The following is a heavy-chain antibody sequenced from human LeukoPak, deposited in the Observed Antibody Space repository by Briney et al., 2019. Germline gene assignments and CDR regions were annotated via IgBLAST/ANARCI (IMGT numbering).Heavy chain of an antibody. CDR2: ISYDGSNK. D-gene: IGHD2-15*01. V-gene: IGHV3-30-3*01. Sequence: GGSLRLSCAPSGFTCSSFAMHWVRQAPGKGLEWVAVISYDGSNKYYADSVKGRFTISRDNSKNTLYLQMNSLRAEDTAVYYCARDNRYCSGGSCPPEYFQHWGQGTLVTVSS. CDR3: ARDNRYCSGGSCPPEYFQH. CDR1: GFTCSSFA. J-gene: IGHJ1*01.